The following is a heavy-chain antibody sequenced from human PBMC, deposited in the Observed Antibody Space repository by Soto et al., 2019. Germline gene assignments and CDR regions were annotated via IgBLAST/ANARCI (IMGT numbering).Heavy chain of an antibody. CDR2: ISWDGLAQ. CDR3: AKETIQVGGPNYFDY. D-gene: IGHD1-1*01. J-gene: IGHJ4*02. CDR1: GFSFSRYG. V-gene: IGHV3-30*18. Sequence: LRLSCEASGFSFSRYGMHWVRQAPGMGLEWVAVISWDGLAQYYADSVKGRFTISRDNSQSTLYLQMNSLRTEDTAIYYCAKETIQVGGPNYFDYWGQGALVTVSS.